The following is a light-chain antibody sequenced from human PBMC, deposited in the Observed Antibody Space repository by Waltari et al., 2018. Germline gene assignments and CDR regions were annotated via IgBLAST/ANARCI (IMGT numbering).Light chain of an antibody. J-gene: IGLJ2*01. V-gene: IGLV1-40*01. CDR1: SSNIGAGYD. CDR3: QSYDSSLSGVV. CDR2: NIT. Sequence: QSVLTQPPSVSGAPGQRVTISCTGSSSNIGAGYDVNRYQPLPGTAPKLHMNNITNRPSGVPVRCSGSKAGTSASLSITGLQSEDEADYYCQSYDSSLSGVVFGGGTKLTVL.